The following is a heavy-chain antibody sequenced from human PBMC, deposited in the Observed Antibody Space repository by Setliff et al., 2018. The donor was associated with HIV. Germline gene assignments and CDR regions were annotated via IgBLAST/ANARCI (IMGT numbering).Heavy chain of an antibody. CDR1: GFTFSDYY. Sequence: GGSLRLSCVVSGFTFSDYYMSWIRQAPGKGLEWVSAISVGGTNTYYADSVKGRFTISRDKSKSTLYLQMNTLRADDTAVYYCAKEGVIVGASPFDYWGQGTLVTVSS. V-gene: IGHV3-23*01. CDR2: ISVGGTNT. J-gene: IGHJ4*02. CDR3: AKEGVIVGASPFDY. D-gene: IGHD1-26*01.